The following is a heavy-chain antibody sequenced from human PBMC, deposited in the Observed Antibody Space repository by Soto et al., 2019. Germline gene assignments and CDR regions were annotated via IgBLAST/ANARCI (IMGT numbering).Heavy chain of an antibody. J-gene: IGHJ5*02. CDR3: ARLVQLLRGRWLAP. Sequence: PSETLSLTCTVSGGSISSYYWSWVRQPPGRGLEWIGFIYNSGSTNYNPSLKSRVTISIDTSQNHFSLKLSSVTAADTAVYYCARLVQLLRGRWLAPGGKEPLFTVSS. CDR1: GGSISSYY. D-gene: IGHD2-15*01. V-gene: IGHV4-59*08. CDR2: IYNSGST.